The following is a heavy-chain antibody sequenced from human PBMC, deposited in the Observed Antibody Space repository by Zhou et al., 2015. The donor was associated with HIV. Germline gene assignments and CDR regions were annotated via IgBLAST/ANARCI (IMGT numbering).Heavy chain of an antibody. Sequence: QVQLVQSGAEVKKPGASVKVSCKASGYTFTGYYMHWVRQAPGQGLEWMGRINPNSGGTNYAQKFQGRVTMTRDTSISTAYMELSRLRSDDTAVYYCARDRNMSMGYDFWSGYRPNNWFDPWGQGTLVTVSS. CDR3: ARDRNMSMGYDFWSGYRPNNWFDP. D-gene: IGHD3-3*01. J-gene: IGHJ5*02. CDR2: INPNSGGT. CDR1: GYTFTGYY. V-gene: IGHV1-2*06.